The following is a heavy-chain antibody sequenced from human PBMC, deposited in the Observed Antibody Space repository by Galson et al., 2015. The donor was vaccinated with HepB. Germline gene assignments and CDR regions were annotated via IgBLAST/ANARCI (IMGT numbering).Heavy chain of an antibody. CDR3: ARGLRGSYQLYDAFDI. Sequence: SVKVSCKASGGTFSGDAISWVRQAPGQGLEWMGGIIPIFGTGKHAQKFQGRVTITADESTSTAYMELSSLRSEDTAVYYCARGLRGSYQLYDAFDIWGQGTMVIVSS. D-gene: IGHD1-26*01. J-gene: IGHJ3*02. CDR1: GGTFSGDA. V-gene: IGHV1-69*13. CDR2: IIPIFGTG.